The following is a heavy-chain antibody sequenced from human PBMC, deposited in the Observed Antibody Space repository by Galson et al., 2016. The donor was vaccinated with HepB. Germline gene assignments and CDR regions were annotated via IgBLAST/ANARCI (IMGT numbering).Heavy chain of an antibody. CDR2: ISTDGSNE. V-gene: IGHV3-30*18. CDR3: AKGSGYFYVHYLDY. CDR1: GFTFSTYG. Sequence: SLRLSCAASGFTFSTYGMHWVRQVPGKGLEWVALISTDGSNENYADSVKGRFTISRDNSKNTLYLQMSSLRAEDTAVYYCAKGSGYFYVHYLDYWGQGTLVTVSS. D-gene: IGHD3-22*01. J-gene: IGHJ4*02.